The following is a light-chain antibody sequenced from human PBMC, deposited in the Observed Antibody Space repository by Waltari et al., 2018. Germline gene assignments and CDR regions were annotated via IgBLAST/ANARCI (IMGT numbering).Light chain of an antibody. J-gene: IGLJ2*01. CDR2: KDS. CDR1: AFPRLY. CDR3: QSANTNFADHVA. V-gene: IGLV3-25*03. Sequence: SYDLTQPPSVSVYPGQTARITCSGDAFPRLYAYWYQQKPGQAPVLLIYKDSERPSGIPELFSCSSSGKTVTLTISGVQAEDEADYYCQSANTNFADHVAFGGGTQLTVL.